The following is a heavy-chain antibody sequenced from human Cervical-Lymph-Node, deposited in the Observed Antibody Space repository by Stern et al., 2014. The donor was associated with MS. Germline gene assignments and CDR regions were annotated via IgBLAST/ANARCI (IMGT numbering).Heavy chain of an antibody. D-gene: IGHD2-21*01. CDR3: ARTDIFLLDH. Sequence: QLQLQESGPGLVKPSQTLSLTCTVSGGSIRSDDSYWTWIRQAPGNGLEWIGYSSYSGNAYYTPSLRGRVTISVATSTNPFSLKLTSVTAADTAVYFCARTDIFLLDHWGQGKLVIVSS. V-gene: IGHV4-30-4*01. J-gene: IGHJ5*02. CDR1: GGSIRSDDSY. CDR2: SSYSGNA.